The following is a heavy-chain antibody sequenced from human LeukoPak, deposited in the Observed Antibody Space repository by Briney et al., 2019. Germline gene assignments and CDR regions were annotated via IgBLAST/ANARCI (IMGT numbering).Heavy chain of an antibody. D-gene: IGHD3-16*02. CDR2: ISGSGGST. V-gene: IGHV3-23*01. CDR1: GFTFSSYA. Sequence: PGGSLRLSCAASGFTFSSYAMSWVRQAPGKGLEWVSAISGSGGSTYYADSVKGRFTISRDNSKNTLYLQMNSLRAEDTAVYYCAKINLYYHHVWGSYRPAYFDYWGQGTLVTVSS. CDR3: AKINLYYHHVWGSYRPAYFDY. J-gene: IGHJ4*02.